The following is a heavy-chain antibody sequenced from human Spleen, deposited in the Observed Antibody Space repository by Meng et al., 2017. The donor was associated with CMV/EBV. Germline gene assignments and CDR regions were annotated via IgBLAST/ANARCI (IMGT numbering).Heavy chain of an antibody. D-gene: IGHD3-3*01. V-gene: IGHV3-30-3*01. CDR3: ARAPSYYDFWSGYSLRDWFDP. J-gene: IGHJ5*02. CDR2: ISYDGSNK. CDR1: GFTFSSYA. Sequence: GESLKISCAASGFTFSSYAMHWVRQAPGKGLEWVAVISYDGSNKYYADSVKGRFTISRDNSKNTLYLQMNSLRAEDTAVYYCARAPSYYDFWSGYSLRDWFDPWGQGTLVTVSS.